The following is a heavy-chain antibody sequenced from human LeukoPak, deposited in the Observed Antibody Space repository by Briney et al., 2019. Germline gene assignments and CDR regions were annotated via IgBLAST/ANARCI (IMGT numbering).Heavy chain of an antibody. CDR3: AGGIVGATIYFDY. CDR1: GGSISSYY. CDR2: IYYSGST. D-gene: IGHD1-26*01. V-gene: IGHV4-59*01. Sequence: SETLSLTCTVSGGSISSYYWSWIRQPPGKGLEWIGYIYYSGSTNYNPSLKSRVTISVDTSKNQFSLKLSSVTAADTAVYYCAGGIVGATIYFDYGGQGTLVTVSS. J-gene: IGHJ4*02.